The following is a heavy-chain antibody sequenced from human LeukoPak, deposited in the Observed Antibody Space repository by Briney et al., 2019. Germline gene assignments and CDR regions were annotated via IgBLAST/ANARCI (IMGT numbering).Heavy chain of an antibody. CDR1: GFTFSNSW. Sequence: GGSLRLSCAASGFTFSNSWMHWVCQAPGKGLVWVSRINDDGSRIRYADSVTGRFTISRDNAKNTLYLQMNSLRAEDTAVYYCARGRATVTNWFDPWGQGTLVTVSS. V-gene: IGHV3-74*01. CDR2: INDDGSRI. D-gene: IGHD2-15*01. CDR3: ARGRATVTNWFDP. J-gene: IGHJ5*02.